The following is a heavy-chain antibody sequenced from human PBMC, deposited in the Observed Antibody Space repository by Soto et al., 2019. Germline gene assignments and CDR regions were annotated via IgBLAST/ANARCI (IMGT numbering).Heavy chain of an antibody. J-gene: IGHJ4*02. Sequence: QVQLVQSGAEVKKPGSSVKVSCKASGGTFSSYAISWVRQAPGQGLEWMGGIIPIFGTANYAQKFQGRVTLTRGESTGPGYMELSSLRSEDTAVYYCARESRYCSGGSCYFLPGIDYWGQGTLVTVSS. CDR1: GGTFSSYA. CDR3: ARESRYCSGGSCYFLPGIDY. V-gene: IGHV1-69*05. D-gene: IGHD2-15*01. CDR2: IIPIFGTA.